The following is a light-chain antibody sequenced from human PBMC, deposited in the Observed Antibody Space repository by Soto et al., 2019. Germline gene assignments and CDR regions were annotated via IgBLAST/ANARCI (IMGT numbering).Light chain of an antibody. V-gene: IGKV2-28*01. CDR3: MRALQTKLS. Sequence: DIVMTQSPVSLPVTPGEPASITCRSSQSLLHSDGYNYLDWYLQKPGQSPQLLIYLGSNRASGVXDXCSGSGSGTDFTLKISRVEAEDVGVYSCMRALQTKLSFGGETNVEIK. CDR2: LGS. J-gene: IGKJ4*01. CDR1: QSLLHSDGYNY.